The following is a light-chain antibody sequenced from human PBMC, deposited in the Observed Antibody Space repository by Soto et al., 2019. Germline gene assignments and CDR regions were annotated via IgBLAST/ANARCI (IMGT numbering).Light chain of an antibody. CDR1: QSVFSTF. CDR2: GAF. CDR3: QQYGRSLWT. Sequence: EIVLTQSPGTLSLSPGERATLSCRASQSVFSTFLAWYQQKPGQAPRLLMYGAFNRATGTPDRFSGSGSGTEFTLTISRLEPEDFAVYYGQQYGRSLWTFGQGTKVDIK. V-gene: IGKV3-20*01. J-gene: IGKJ1*01.